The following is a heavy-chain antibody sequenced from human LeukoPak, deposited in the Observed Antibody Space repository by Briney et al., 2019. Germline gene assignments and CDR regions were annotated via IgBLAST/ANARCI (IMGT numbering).Heavy chain of an antibody. CDR1: GFSFIYS. V-gene: IGHV3-48*01. Sequence: GGSLRFSCVASGFSFIYSMNWARQAPGKGLEWVAYISSSGTRVYYADSVKGRFTISRDDVKNSLYLQMNSLRVGDTALYYCARDVPMDVWGQGTTVNVSS. CDR2: ISSSGTRV. CDR3: ARDVPMDV. J-gene: IGHJ6*02.